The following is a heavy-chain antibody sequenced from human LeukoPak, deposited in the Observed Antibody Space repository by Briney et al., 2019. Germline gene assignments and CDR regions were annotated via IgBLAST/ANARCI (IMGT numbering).Heavy chain of an antibody. CDR3: ARPTDGDSTRYGMDV. CDR1: GFVVGGNY. J-gene: IGHJ6*02. V-gene: IGHV3-53*01. Sequence: GGSLRLSCAASGFVVGGNYMSWVRQAPGKGLEWVSVIYSGGSTYYADSVKGRFSTSRDSSTSTLFLRMDSLRVEDTAMYYCARPTDGDSTRYGMDVWGQGTTVIVSS. D-gene: IGHD5-24*01. CDR2: IYSGGST.